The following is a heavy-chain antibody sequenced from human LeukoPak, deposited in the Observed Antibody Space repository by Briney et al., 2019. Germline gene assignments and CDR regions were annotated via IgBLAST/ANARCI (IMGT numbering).Heavy chain of an antibody. CDR2: ISSSRSFT. CDR3: ARLRGYSYGLDY. V-gene: IGHV3-11*03. CDR1: GFSFSDHY. Sequence: GGSLRLCCAASGFSFSDHYMSWIRQAPGKGLEWVSYISSSRSFTNYADSVKGRFTISRDTAKNSLYLQMNSLRAEDTAVYYCARLRGYSYGLDYWGQGILVTVSS. D-gene: IGHD5-18*01. J-gene: IGHJ4*02.